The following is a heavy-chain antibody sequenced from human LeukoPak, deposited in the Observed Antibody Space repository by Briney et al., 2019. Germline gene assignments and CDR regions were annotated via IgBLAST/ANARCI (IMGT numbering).Heavy chain of an antibody. CDR3: AKEARLLWFGDRLEN. CDR1: GFTFSNYG. Sequence: GGSLRLSCAASGFTFSNYGMHWVRQAPGKGLEWVAVMSYDGSNKYYADSVKGRFTISRDNSKNTLYLQMNSLRAEDTAVYSCAKEARLLWFGDRLENWGQGTLVTVSS. CDR2: MSYDGSNK. J-gene: IGHJ4*02. D-gene: IGHD3-10*01. V-gene: IGHV3-30*18.